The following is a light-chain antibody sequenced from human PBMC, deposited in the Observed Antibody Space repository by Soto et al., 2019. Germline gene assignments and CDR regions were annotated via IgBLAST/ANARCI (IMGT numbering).Light chain of an antibody. V-gene: IGKV3-15*01. CDR3: QQYNNWPET. Sequence: EIVMTQSPATLSVSPGERATLSCRASQNVGNNLVWYQQKPGQAPRLLIYGASTRAAGIPARFSGSGSGTEFTLTISSLQSEDFAVYYCQQYNNWPETFGQGTKVDIK. CDR1: QNVGNN. J-gene: IGKJ1*01. CDR2: GAS.